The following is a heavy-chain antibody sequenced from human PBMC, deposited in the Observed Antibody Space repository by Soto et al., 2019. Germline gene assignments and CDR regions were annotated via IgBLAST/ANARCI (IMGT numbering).Heavy chain of an antibody. CDR1: GFTFSSYG. J-gene: IGHJ4*02. D-gene: IGHD2-15*01. CDR2: IWYDGSNK. Sequence: QVQLVESGGGVVQPGRSLRLSCAASGFTFSSYGMHWVRQAPGKGLEWVAVIWYDGSNKYYADSVKGRFTISRDNSTNALDLQMNCMSGEEAAVYYCAREGVAAPWWWGIYYWGRVTRV. V-gene: IGHV3-33*01. CDR3: AREGVAAPWWWGIYY.